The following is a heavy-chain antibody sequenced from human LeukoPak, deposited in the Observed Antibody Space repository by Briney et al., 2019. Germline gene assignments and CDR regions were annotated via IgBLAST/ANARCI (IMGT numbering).Heavy chain of an antibody. CDR1: GLTFSSYE. J-gene: IGHJ4*02. Sequence: PGGSLRLSCAASGLTFSSYEMNWVRQAPGKGLEWVSYISSSGTTIYYADSVKGRFTISRDNAKNSLYLQMNSLRAEDTAVYYCARRYCSSTSCLIDYWGQGTLVTVSS. CDR2: ISSSGTTI. D-gene: IGHD2-2*01. V-gene: IGHV3-48*03. CDR3: ARRYCSSTSCLIDY.